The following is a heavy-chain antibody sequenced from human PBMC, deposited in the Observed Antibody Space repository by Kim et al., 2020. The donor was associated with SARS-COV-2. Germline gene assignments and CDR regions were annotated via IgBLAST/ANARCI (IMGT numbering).Heavy chain of an antibody. CDR3: ARSTYSSYGFFDY. CDR1: GFTFNSYA. V-gene: IGHV3-30*04. Sequence: GGSLRRSCAASGFTFNSYAMHWVRQAPGKGLEWVAVISYDGINKYYVDSVKGRFTISRDNSKNTLYLQMNSLRGEDTAVYYCARSTYSSYGFFDYWGQGT. J-gene: IGHJ4*02. D-gene: IGHD5-18*01. CDR2: ISYDGINK.